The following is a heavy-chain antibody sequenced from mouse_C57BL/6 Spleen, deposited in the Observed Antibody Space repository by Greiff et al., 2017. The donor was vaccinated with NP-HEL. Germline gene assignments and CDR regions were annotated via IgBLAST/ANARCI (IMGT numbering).Heavy chain of an antibody. CDR3: ASKGPAYGSSYWYFDV. V-gene: IGHV1-52*01. D-gene: IGHD1-1*01. J-gene: IGHJ1*03. CDR1: GYTFTSYW. Sequence: VKLQQPGAELVRPGSSVKLSCKASGYTFTSYWMHWVKQRPIQGLEWIGNIDPSDSETHYNQKFKDKATLTVDKSSSTAYMQLSSLTSDDSAVYYCASKGPAYGSSYWYFDVWGTGTTVTVSS. CDR2: IDPSDSET.